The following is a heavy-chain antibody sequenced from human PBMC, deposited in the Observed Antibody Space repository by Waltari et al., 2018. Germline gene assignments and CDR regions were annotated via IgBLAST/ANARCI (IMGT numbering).Heavy chain of an antibody. D-gene: IGHD1-26*01. V-gene: IGHV4-59*01. Sequence: QVQLQESGPGLVRPSETLSLSCTGSGGSMRNLYWSWIRQPPGRGLEYVGYLYYNGNPNYNPSLKSRATISMDTSKNHFFLTLMSVTAADTAVYYCARDDGRNRGYGVDVWGQGTTVIVSS. J-gene: IGHJ6*02. CDR3: ARDDGRNRGYGVDV. CDR1: GGSMRNLY. CDR2: LYYNGNP.